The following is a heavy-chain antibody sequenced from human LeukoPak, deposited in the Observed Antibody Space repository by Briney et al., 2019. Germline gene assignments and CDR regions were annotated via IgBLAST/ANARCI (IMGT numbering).Heavy chain of an antibody. V-gene: IGHV3-7*01. CDR3: ARDYYTSGSH. J-gene: IGHJ4*02. CDR2: INQAGSDK. CDR1: GFTFSSSW. D-gene: IGHD3-10*01. Sequence: GGSLRLSCAASGFTFSSSWMAWVRQTPGKGLEWVANINQAGSDKNYVASVKGRFTISRDNGKNSLYLQMNSLRAEDTALYYCARDYYTSGSHWGQGALVIVSS.